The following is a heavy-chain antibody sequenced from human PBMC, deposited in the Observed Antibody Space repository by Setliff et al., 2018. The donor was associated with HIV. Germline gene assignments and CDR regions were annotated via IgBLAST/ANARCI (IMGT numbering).Heavy chain of an antibody. J-gene: IGHJ5*02. CDR1: TESLTRYD. CDR2: IDDSGSI. CDR3: ARVKSIKTTLVRLWPRFDL. D-gene: IGHD3-10*01. V-gene: IGHV4-34*01. Sequence: SETLSLTCAVYTESLTRYDWAWIRQSPEKGLEWIGEIDDSGSIIYNSSLQSRVTMSVDTSKNQFSLKVRSLTAADTGLYYCARVKSIKTTLVRLWPRFDLWGQGTQVTVSS.